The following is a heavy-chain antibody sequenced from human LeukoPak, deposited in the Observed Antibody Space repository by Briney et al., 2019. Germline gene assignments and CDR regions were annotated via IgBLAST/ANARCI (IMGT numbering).Heavy chain of an antibody. Sequence: AGGSLRLSCEVSGFTFSSYHMNWVRQAPGKGLEWVSSIGSSGSYIYYADSLTGRFTTSRDNAKNSLYLQRNSLGAEDTATYYCARLTAVTQFGIPDFWGPGTLVTVSS. V-gene: IGHV3-21*01. CDR1: GFTFSSYH. CDR3: ARLTAVTQFGIPDF. D-gene: IGHD4-17*01. J-gene: IGHJ4*02. CDR2: IGSSGSYI.